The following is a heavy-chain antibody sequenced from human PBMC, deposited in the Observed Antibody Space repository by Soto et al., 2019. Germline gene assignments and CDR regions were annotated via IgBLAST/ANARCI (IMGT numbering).Heavy chain of an antibody. J-gene: IGHJ4*02. CDR3: AREAGTTVDY. Sequence: GASVKVSCKASGYTCTIYGISCVRQAPGQGLEWMGWISAYNGNTNYAQKLQGRVTMTTDTSTSTAYMELRSLRSDDTAVYYCAREAGTTVDYWGQGTLVTVSS. V-gene: IGHV1-18*04. D-gene: IGHD1-7*01. CDR1: GYTCTIYG. CDR2: ISAYNGNT.